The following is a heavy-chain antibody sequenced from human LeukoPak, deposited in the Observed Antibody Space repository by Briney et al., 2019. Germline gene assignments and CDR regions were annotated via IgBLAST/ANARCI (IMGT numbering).Heavy chain of an antibody. Sequence: PSQTLSLTCTVSGGSISSGDYYWSWIRQPPGKGLEWIGYIYYSGSTYYNPSLKGRVTISVDTSKNQFSLKLSSVTAADTAVYYCARGNPRGGDSLDYWGQGTLVTVSS. J-gene: IGHJ4*02. CDR2: IYYSGST. V-gene: IGHV4-30-4*01. CDR1: GGSISSGDYY. CDR3: ARGNPRGGDSLDY. D-gene: IGHD2-21*02.